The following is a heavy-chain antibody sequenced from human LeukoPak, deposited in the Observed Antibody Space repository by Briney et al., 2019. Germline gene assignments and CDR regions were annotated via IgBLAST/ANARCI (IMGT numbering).Heavy chain of an antibody. V-gene: IGHV3-23*01. CDR1: GFTFSSYA. D-gene: IGHD6-19*01. CDR2: ISGSGGST. CDR3: AKAYAREQWHGSEY. J-gene: IGHJ4*02. Sequence: PGASLRLSCAASGFTFSSYAMSWVRQAPGKGLEWVSAISGSGGSTYYADSVKGRFTISRDNSKNTLYLQMNSLRAEDTAVYYCAKAYAREQWHGSEYWGQGTLVTVSS.